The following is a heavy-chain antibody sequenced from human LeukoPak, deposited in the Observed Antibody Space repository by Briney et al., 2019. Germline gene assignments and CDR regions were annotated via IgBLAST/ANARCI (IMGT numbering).Heavy chain of an antibody. CDR3: VKDGSWGDYQFYFYMDV. CDR2: ISGSGYYR. D-gene: IGHD2-2*01. V-gene: IGHV3-23*01. CDR1: GFTFGSFA. Sequence: GGSLRLSCEASGFTFGSFAMSWVRQAPGKGLEWLSGISGSGYYRYYADSVKGRFTISRDNSKSTLYIEMNSLRAEDTAVYYCVKDGSWGDYQFYFYMDVWDKGTTVTVSS. J-gene: IGHJ6*03.